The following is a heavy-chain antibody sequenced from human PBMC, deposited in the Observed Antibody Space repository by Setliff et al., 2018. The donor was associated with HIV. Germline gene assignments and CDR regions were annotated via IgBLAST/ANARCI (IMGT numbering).Heavy chain of an antibody. J-gene: IGHJ4*02. V-gene: IGHV4-39*01. CDR1: GGSIDSFSYY. CDR3: ARLKLPDPYYFDY. Sequence: PSETLSLTCAVSGGSIDSFSYYWGWIRQPPGKGLEWIGSIYYSGSTYYNPSLKSRVTISVDTSKNQFSLKLSSVTAADTAVYYCARLKLPDPYYFDYWGQGTLVTVSS. D-gene: IGHD1-26*01. CDR2: IYYSGST.